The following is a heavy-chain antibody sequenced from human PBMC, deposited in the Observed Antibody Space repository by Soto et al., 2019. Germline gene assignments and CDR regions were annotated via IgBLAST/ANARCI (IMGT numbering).Heavy chain of an antibody. V-gene: IGHV3-30*03. CDR2: VSSDGSVD. Sequence: GGSLRLSCAVSGFTFSIYGIYWARRAPGQGLGWEAVVSSDGSVDYYGNSLRGQFTVTRDNSKQTLSMQMNNLGTKDTAVYYCARPYCTVGRCYIYYYGLDVWGPGTTVTVSS. D-gene: IGHD2-15*01. CDR1: GFTFSIYG. J-gene: IGHJ6*02. CDR3: ARPYCTVGRCYIYYYGLDV.